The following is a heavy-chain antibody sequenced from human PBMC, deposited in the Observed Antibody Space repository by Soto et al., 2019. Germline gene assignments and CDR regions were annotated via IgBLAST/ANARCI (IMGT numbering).Heavy chain of an antibody. V-gene: IGHV4-31*03. CDR1: GGSISSGGYY. Sequence: SETLSLTCTVSGGSISSGGYYWSWIRQHPGKGLEWIGYIYYSGSTYYNPSLKSRVTISVDTSKNQFSLKLSSVTAAVTAVYYCARVRKEAAHWGFDSWGQGTLVTVSS. J-gene: IGHJ4*02. D-gene: IGHD7-27*01. CDR3: ARVRKEAAHWGFDS. CDR2: IYYSGST.